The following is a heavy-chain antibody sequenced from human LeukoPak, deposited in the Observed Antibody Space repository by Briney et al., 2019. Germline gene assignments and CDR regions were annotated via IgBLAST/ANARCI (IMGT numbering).Heavy chain of an antibody. J-gene: IGHJ4*02. D-gene: IGHD1-26*01. V-gene: IGHV3-7*01. CDR2: IKEDGSEK. Sequence: PGVSLRLACTSSGFTTHPLSTYWMTWVRQAPGKGLEWVSSIKEDGSEKHYVDSVKGRFTISRDNAQSSLYLQMNNLRAEDTAVYYCARQGSHSPTLKRGDYFNFWGQGTLVTVSS. CDR1: GFTTHPLSTYW. CDR3: ARQGSHSPTLKRGDYFNF.